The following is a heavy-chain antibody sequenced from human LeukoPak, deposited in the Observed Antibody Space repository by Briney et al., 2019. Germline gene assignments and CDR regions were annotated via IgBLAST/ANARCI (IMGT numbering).Heavy chain of an antibody. D-gene: IGHD6-13*01. J-gene: IGHJ4*02. CDR1: GFTVSDNY. Sequence: GGSLRLSCAASGFTVSDNYMSWVRQAPGKGLEWVANIKQDGSEKYYVDSVKGRFTISRDNAKNSLYLQMNSLRAEDTAVYYCARDRGSWYPNDYWGQGTLVTVSS. V-gene: IGHV3-7*01. CDR3: ARDRGSWYPNDY. CDR2: IKQDGSEK.